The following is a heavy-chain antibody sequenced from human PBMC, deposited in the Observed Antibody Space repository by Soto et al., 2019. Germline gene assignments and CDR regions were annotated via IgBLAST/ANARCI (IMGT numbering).Heavy chain of an antibody. V-gene: IGHV4-39*01. CDR3: ARPMGDYMDYYMDV. CDR1: GGSISSSSYY. J-gene: IGHJ6*03. CDR2: IYYSGST. Sequence: SETLSLTCTVSGGSISSSSYYWGWIRQPPGKGLEWIGSIYYSGSTYYNPSLKSRVTISVDTSKNQFSLKLSSVTAADTAVYYCARPMGDYMDYYMDVWGKGTTVTVSS. D-gene: IGHD3-16*01.